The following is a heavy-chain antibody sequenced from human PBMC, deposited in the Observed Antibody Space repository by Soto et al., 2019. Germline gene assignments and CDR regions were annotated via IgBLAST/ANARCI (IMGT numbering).Heavy chain of an antibody. J-gene: IGHJ2*01. V-gene: IGHV4-59*01. CDR2: IYYSGST. Sequence: EWIGYIYYSGSTNYNPSLKSRVTISVDTSKNQFSLKLSSVTAADTVVFFLMIRRPPRSTLFPYTTLSDL. CDR3: MIRRPPRSTLFPYTTLSDL. D-gene: IGHD4-17*01.